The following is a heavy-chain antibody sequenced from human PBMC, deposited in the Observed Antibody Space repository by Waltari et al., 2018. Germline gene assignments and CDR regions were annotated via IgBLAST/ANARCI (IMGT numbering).Heavy chain of an antibody. Sequence: EVQLVQSGAEVKKPGESLKISCKGSGYSFTSYWIGWVRQMPGKDLEWMGIIYPGDSDTRYSPSFQGQVTISADKSISTAYLQWSSLKASDTAMYYCATHKPYGSGSYYPYYGMDVWGQGTTVTVSS. D-gene: IGHD3-10*01. V-gene: IGHV5-51*03. CDR2: IYPGDSDT. J-gene: IGHJ6*02. CDR3: ATHKPYGSGSYYPYYGMDV. CDR1: GYSFTSYW.